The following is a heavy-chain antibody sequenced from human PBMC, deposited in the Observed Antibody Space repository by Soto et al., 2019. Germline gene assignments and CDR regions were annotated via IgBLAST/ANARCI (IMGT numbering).Heavy chain of an antibody. D-gene: IGHD3-22*01. CDR2: IYYSGST. CDR1: GGSISSGDYY. J-gene: IGHJ3*02. CDR3: ARDGRDDYYDSSGYFLDAFDI. V-gene: IGHV4-30-4*01. Sequence: SETLSLTCTVSGGSISSGDYYWSWIRQPPGKGLEWIGYIYYSGSTYYNPSLKSRVAISVDTSKNQFSLKLSSVTAADTAVYYCARDGRDDYYDSSGYFLDAFDIWGQGTMVTVSS.